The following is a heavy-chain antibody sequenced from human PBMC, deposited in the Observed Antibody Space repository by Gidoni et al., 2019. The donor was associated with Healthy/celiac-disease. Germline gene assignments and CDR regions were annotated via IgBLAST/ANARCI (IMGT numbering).Heavy chain of an antibody. V-gene: IGHV3-23*04. CDR3: AKDAKIYDFWSGYYADY. D-gene: IGHD3-3*01. CDR2: ISGSGGST. Sequence: EVQLVESGGGLVQPGGSLRLSCAAPGFAVSSYAMSWVRQAPGKGLEWVSAISGSGGSTYYADSVKGRFTISRDNSKNTLYLQMNSLRAEDTAVYYCAKDAKIYDFWSGYYADYWGQGTLVTVSS. CDR1: GFAVSSYA. J-gene: IGHJ4*02.